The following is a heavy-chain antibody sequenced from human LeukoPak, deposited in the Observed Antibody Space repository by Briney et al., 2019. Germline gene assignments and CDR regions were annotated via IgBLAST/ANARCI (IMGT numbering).Heavy chain of an antibody. Sequence: ASVKVSCKPSGDTLTELSMHWVRQSPGKGLEWMGGFVPEDGETIYAQKFQGRVTMTEDTSTDTAYMELSSLRSDDTAVYFCATLPRGHLFDSWGQGTLVTVSS. CDR2: FVPEDGET. J-gene: IGHJ4*02. V-gene: IGHV1-24*01. CDR1: GDTLTELS. D-gene: IGHD3-10*01. CDR3: ATLPRGHLFDS.